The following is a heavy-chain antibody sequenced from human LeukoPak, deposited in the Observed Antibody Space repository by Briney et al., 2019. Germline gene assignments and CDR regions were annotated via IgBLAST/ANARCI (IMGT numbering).Heavy chain of an antibody. V-gene: IGHV3-7*01. Sequence: PGGSLRLSCAASGFTFSSYWMSWVRQAPGKGLEWVANIKQDGSEKYYVDSVKGRFTISRDNAKNSLYLQMNSLRAEDTAVYYCARLSVARRNWFDPWGQGTLVTVSS. CDR2: IKQDGSEK. J-gene: IGHJ5*02. CDR1: GFTFSSYW. CDR3: ARLSVARRNWFDP. D-gene: IGHD5-12*01.